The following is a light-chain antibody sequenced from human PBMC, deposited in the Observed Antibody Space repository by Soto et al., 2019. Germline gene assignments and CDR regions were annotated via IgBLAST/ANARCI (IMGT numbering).Light chain of an antibody. Sequence: EIVLTQSPATLSVSPGDRATLSCRASQSVSSKLAWYQQRPGQAPRLLIFGASTRATGVPARFSGSGSGTEITLTISSLQSEDFAVYFCQQYKNWPPQYTFGQGTKLEIK. J-gene: IGKJ2*01. CDR2: GAS. V-gene: IGKV3-15*01. CDR1: QSVSSK. CDR3: QQYKNWPPQYT.